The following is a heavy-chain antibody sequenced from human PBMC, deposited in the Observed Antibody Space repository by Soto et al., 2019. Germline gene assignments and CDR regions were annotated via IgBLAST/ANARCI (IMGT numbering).Heavy chain of an antibody. J-gene: IGHJ5*02. CDR2: VYYTGST. V-gene: IGHV4-30-4*01. D-gene: IGHD2-21*02. CDR3: VRTARQGAVAPHWFDR. CDR1: GASIRSTDYY. Sequence: SETLSLTCTVSGASIRSTDYYWSWIRQAPGKGLEWIGYVYYTGSTYYNPSLMSRLTISVDTSKNQFSLKLTSVTAAETAVYYCVRTARQGAVAPHWFDRWGQGTQITVSS.